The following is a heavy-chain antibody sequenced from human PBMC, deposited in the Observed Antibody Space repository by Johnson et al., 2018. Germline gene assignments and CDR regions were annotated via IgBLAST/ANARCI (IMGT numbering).Heavy chain of an antibody. J-gene: IGHJ4*02. CDR1: GGTFSRYA. CDR3: AIDPRVHWNDCDS. Sequence: QERLGQSGAEVKKPGSTVKVSCKASGGTFSRYAISWVRQAPGQGLEWMGGIIPIFGTSNHAQEFQGRVSITANGSTGTAYSELSSLRSEDTAVYYCAIDPRVHWNDCDSWGQGTLVTVSS. V-gene: IGHV1-69*01. D-gene: IGHD1-1*01. CDR2: IIPIFGTS.